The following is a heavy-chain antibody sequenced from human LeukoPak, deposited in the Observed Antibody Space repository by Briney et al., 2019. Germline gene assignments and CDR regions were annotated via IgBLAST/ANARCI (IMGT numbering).Heavy chain of an antibody. V-gene: IGHV3-15*01. J-gene: IGHJ4*02. Sequence: GGSLRLSCAASGFTFSNAWMSWVRQAPGKGLEWVSRIKSKTDGGTTDYAAPVKGRFTISRDDSKNTLYLQMNSLKTEDTAVYYCTTENATPVYDSSGYYRRGIDYWGQGTLVTVSS. D-gene: IGHD3-22*01. CDR3: TTENATPVYDSSGYYRRGIDY. CDR1: GFTFSNAW. CDR2: IKSKTDGGTT.